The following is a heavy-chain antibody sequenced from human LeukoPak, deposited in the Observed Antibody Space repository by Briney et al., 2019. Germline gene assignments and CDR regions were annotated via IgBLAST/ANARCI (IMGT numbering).Heavy chain of an antibody. Sequence: TGGSLRLSCAASGFTFSSYEMNWVRQAPGKGLEWVAFIRYDGSNKYYADSVKGRFTISRDNSKNTLYLQMNSLRAEDTAVYYCAKDMYYDILTGNTGDYWGQGTLATVSS. CDR1: GFTFSSYE. CDR2: IRYDGSNK. J-gene: IGHJ4*02. D-gene: IGHD3-9*01. CDR3: AKDMYYDILTGNTGDY. V-gene: IGHV3-30*02.